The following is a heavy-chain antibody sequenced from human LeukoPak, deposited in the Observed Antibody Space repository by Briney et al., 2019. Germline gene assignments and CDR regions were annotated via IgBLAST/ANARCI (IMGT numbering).Heavy chain of an antibody. D-gene: IGHD5-12*01. CDR1: GGPLTSYY. CDR3: ARDRYSGYDGFGAFDI. V-gene: IGHV4-59*01. J-gene: IGHJ3*02. CDR2: IYYRGST. Sequence: SDTLSLTCAVSGGPLTSYYWTWIRQPPGKGLEWIGFIYYRGSTNYNPSLESRVTISIDTSKNRFSLKLSSVTAADTAVYYCARDRYSGYDGFGAFDIWGRGTMVTVSS.